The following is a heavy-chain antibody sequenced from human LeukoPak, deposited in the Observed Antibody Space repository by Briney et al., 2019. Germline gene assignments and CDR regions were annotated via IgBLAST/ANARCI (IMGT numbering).Heavy chain of an antibody. Sequence: SETLSLTCTVSGGSISSYYWSWIRQPPGKGLEWIGYIYYSGSTNYNPSLKSRVTISVDTSKTQFSLKLSSVTAADTAVYYCARDSSGYGDYFDYWGRGTLVTVSS. CDR2: IYYSGST. D-gene: IGHD3-22*01. CDR1: GGSISSYY. V-gene: IGHV4-59*01. CDR3: ARDSSGYGDYFDY. J-gene: IGHJ4*02.